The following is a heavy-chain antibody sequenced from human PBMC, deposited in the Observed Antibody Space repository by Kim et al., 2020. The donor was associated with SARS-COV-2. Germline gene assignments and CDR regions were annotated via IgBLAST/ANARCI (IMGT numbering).Heavy chain of an antibody. J-gene: IGHJ5*02. D-gene: IGHD6-13*01. CDR3: ARHRGVAAAGAPLPLRPLRNWFDP. CDR2: INPNSGGT. Sequence: ASVKVSCKASGYTFTGYYMHWVRQAPGQGLEWMGWINPNSGGTNYAQKFQGRVTMTRDTSISTAYMELSRLRSDDTAVYYCARHRGVAAAGAPLPLRPLRNWFDPWGQGTLVTVSS. CDR1: GYTFTGYY. V-gene: IGHV1-2*02.